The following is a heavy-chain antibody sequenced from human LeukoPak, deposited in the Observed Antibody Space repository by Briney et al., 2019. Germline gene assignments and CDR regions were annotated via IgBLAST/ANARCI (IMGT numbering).Heavy chain of an antibody. CDR1: GFTFSSYA. V-gene: IGHV3-23*01. J-gene: IGHJ3*02. D-gene: IGHD3-10*01. Sequence: GGSLRLSCAASGFTFSSYAMSWVRQAPGEGLEWVSSISGSSTYYADSVKGRFTIPKDTSKNTLYLQMNSLRAEDTAVYYCITDPGAWQPIWGRGTMVAVSS. CDR3: ITDPGAWQPI. CDR2: ISGSST.